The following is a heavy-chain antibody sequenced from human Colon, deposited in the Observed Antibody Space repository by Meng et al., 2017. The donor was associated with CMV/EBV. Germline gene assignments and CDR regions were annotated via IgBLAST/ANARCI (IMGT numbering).Heavy chain of an antibody. CDR2: INHVGRA. J-gene: IGHJ4*02. D-gene: IGHD4-17*01. CDR3: ARIPTYGDYDSIDD. V-gene: IGHV4-34*01. Sequence: CAVYGWSFNNYYWSWIRQPPGKGLEWMGEINHVGRANYNPSLMNRLIISLHTSNNQFSLKLSSVTAADTAVYYCARIPTYGDYDSIDDWGQGTLVTVSS. CDR1: GWSFNNYY.